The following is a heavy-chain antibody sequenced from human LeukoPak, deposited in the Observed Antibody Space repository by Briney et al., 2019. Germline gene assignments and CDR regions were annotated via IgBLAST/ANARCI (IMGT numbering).Heavy chain of an antibody. V-gene: IGHV4-59*06. J-gene: IGHJ4*02. CDR1: GGSISSYY. Sequence: KSSETLSLTCTVSGGSISSYYWSWIRQPPGKGLEWIGYIYYSGSTYYNPSLKSRVTISVDTSKNQFSLKLSSVTAADTAVYYCASSLFDYWGQGTLVTVSS. CDR3: ASSLFDY. CDR2: IYYSGST.